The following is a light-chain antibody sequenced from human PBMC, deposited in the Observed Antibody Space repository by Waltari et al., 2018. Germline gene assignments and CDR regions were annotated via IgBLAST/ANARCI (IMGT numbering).Light chain of an antibody. CDR3: QQYENFPYS. J-gene: IGKJ2*03. CDR2: DAS. CDR1: QDIYNY. Sequence: DVQLTQSPSSLSASVGDRVTITCQASQDIYNYLNWFQQKPGKAPKLLIYDASNLETGIPPRFSGSRSGTDFTFTISSLQPEDVATYYCQQYENFPYSFGQGTKLEIK. V-gene: IGKV1-33*01.